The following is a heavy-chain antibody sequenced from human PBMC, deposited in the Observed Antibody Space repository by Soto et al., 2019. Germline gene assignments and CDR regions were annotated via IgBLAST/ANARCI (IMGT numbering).Heavy chain of an antibody. Sequence: GGSLRLSCAASGFTFSSYDMHWVRQATGKGLEWVSAIGTAGDTYYPGSVKGRFTISREIAKNSLYLQMNSLRAGDTAVYYCARVDPYGDYYFDYWGQGTLVTVSS. J-gene: IGHJ4*02. D-gene: IGHD4-17*01. CDR2: IGTAGDT. V-gene: IGHV3-13*01. CDR3: ARVDPYGDYYFDY. CDR1: GFTFSSYD.